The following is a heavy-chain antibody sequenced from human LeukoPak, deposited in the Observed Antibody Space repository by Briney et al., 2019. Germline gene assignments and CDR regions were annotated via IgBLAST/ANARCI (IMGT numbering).Heavy chain of an antibody. CDR2: ISGSGGST. J-gene: IGHJ4*02. CDR3: ARDRHVSAVAGNFDY. CDR1: GFTFSSYA. Sequence: PGGSLRLSCAASGFTFSSYAMTWVRQAPGKGLEWVSAISGSGGSTYSGDSVKGRFTISRDNSKSTLYLQMNSLRAEDTAVYYCARDRHVSAVAGNFDYWGQGTLVTVSS. D-gene: IGHD6-19*01. V-gene: IGHV3-23*01.